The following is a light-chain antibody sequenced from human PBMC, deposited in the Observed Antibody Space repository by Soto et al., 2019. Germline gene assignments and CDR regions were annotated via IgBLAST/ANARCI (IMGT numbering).Light chain of an antibody. J-gene: IGKJ4*01. CDR3: QRYSGYPLT. V-gene: IGKV1-5*01. CDR1: QSISML. CDR2: DAS. Sequence: DIQMTQSPSTLSASVGDRVTIACRASQSISMLLAWYQRKPGKAPKLLIYDASILETGVPSRFSGSGSGTEFTLPINRLQPDDFADCYCQRYSGYPLTFGGGTKVQI.